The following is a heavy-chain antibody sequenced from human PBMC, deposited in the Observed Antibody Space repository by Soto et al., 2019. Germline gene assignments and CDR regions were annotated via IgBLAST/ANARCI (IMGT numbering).Heavy chain of an antibody. Sequence: PGESLKISCKGSGYSFTSYWISWVRQMPGKGLEWMGRIDPSDSYTNYSPSFQGHVTISADKSISTAYLQWSSLKASDTAMCYCAREHEYCSGGSCYSDWFDPWGQGTLVTVSS. V-gene: IGHV5-10-1*01. D-gene: IGHD2-15*01. CDR3: AREHEYCSGGSCYSDWFDP. J-gene: IGHJ5*02. CDR1: GYSFTSYW. CDR2: IDPSDSYT.